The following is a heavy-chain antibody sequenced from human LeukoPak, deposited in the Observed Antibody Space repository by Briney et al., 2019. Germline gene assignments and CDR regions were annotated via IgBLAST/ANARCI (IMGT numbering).Heavy chain of an antibody. CDR1: GFTFSSYS. D-gene: IGHD6-13*01. Sequence: GGSLRLSCAASGFTFSSYSMNWVRQAPGKGLEWVSYITSGSSTIFYADSVKGRFTISRDNAKNSLYLQMNSLRAEDTAVYYCARIPGIDYYYYYMDVWGKGTTVTVSS. J-gene: IGHJ6*03. V-gene: IGHV3-48*04. CDR2: ITSGSSTI. CDR3: ARIPGIDYYYYYMDV.